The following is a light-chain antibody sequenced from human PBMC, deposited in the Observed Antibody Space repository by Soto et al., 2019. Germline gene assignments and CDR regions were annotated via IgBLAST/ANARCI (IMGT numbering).Light chain of an antibody. Sequence: DIQLTQSPSSLSASVGDRVTITCRASQSIRSYLNWYQQKPGKAPKLLIYAASSLQTGVSSRFSGSGSGTDFTLTISNLQPEDFETYYCQQPSSTPTFGGGTKVEIK. CDR3: QQPSSTPT. CDR2: AAS. V-gene: IGKV1-39*01. J-gene: IGKJ4*01. CDR1: QSIRSY.